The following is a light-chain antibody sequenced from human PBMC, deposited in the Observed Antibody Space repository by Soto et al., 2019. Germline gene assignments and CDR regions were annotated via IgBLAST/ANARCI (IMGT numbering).Light chain of an antibody. Sequence: QSALTQPPSVSGSPGQSVTISCTGTSSDVGSYDRVSWYQQPPGTAPNLMIYEVNNRPSGVPDRFSGSKSGNTASLTISGLQAEDEADYYCTSYTSSNTFVFGTGTKVTVL. J-gene: IGLJ1*01. CDR1: SSDVGSYDR. CDR3: TSYTSSNTFV. CDR2: EVN. V-gene: IGLV2-18*02.